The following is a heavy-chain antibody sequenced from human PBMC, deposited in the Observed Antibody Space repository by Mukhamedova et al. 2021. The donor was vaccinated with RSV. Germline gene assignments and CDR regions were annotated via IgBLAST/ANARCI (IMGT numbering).Heavy chain of an antibody. J-gene: IGHJ2*01. CDR2: IKEDGSEQ. V-gene: IGHV3-7*01. CDR3: ARVQFGVFVGHWYLDA. Sequence: GKWLEWVANIKEDGSEQFYADSMKGRFTISRDNAKNSLYLQVNSLRAEDTAVYYCARVQFGVFVGHWYLDAWGRGTLVTVSS. D-gene: IGHD3-16*01.